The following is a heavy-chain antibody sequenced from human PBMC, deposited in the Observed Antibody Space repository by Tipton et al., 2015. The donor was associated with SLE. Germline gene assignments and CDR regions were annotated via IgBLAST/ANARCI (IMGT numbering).Heavy chain of an antibody. CDR2: ISSSSNYI. D-gene: IGHD2-2*01. J-gene: IGHJ4*02. CDR1: GFTFSRYR. V-gene: IGHV3-21*03. CDR3: ARVDSDSCWNY. Sequence: SLRLSCAASGFTFSRYRMNWVRQAPGKGLEWVSSISSSSNYIYYADSLKGRFTISRDNAKNSLFLHMNSLRADDTAVYYCARVDSDSCWNYWGQGTLVTVSS.